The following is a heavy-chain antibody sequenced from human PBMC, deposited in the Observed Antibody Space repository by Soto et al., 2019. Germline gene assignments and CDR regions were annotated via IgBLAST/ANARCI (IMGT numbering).Heavy chain of an antibody. V-gene: IGHV3-66*01. Sequence: EVQLVESGGGLVQPGGSLRLSCAASGFTVSNNYMSWVRQSPGKGLECVSLIYSGGNTKYADSVKGRFTISRDSSTNTLFLQMNSLRAMDTAMFYYAAFLPTVQTPFQHWGQGTLVIVSS. CDR2: IYSGGNT. CDR3: AAFLPTVQTPFQH. CDR1: GFTVSNNY. D-gene: IGHD4-17*01. J-gene: IGHJ1*01.